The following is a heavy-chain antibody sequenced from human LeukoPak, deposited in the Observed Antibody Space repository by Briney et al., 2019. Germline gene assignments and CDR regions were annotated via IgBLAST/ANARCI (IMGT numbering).Heavy chain of an antibody. CDR1: GGSISSSSYY. J-gene: IGHJ5*02. CDR2: IYYSGTT. V-gene: IGHV4-39*01. CDR3: ARLFGNSLSWIDP. Sequence: SETLSLTCTVSGGSISSSSYYWGWIRQPPGKGLEWIGSIYYSGTTYYNPSLKSRVTMSVDTSKNQFSLKLSSVTAADTAVYYCARLFGNSLSWIDPWGQGTLVTVSS. D-gene: IGHD4-23*01.